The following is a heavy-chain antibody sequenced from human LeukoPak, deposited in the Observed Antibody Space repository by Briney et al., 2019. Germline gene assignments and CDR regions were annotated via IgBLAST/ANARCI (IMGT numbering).Heavy chain of an antibody. Sequence: PGGSLRLSCAASGFTFSSYSMNWVRQAPGKGLEWVSSISSSSSYIYYADSVKGRFTISRDNAKNSLYLQMNSLRAEDTAVYYCARDPAGFQLPYYFDYWGQGTLVTVSS. V-gene: IGHV3-21*01. D-gene: IGHD2-2*01. CDR3: ARDPAGFQLPYYFDY. CDR1: GFTFSSYS. CDR2: ISSSSSYI. J-gene: IGHJ4*02.